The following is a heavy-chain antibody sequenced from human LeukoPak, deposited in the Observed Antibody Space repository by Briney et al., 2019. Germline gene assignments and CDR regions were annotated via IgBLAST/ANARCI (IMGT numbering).Heavy chain of an antibody. D-gene: IGHD3-10*01. CDR3: ASRLRRWRGSGSSFDLIP. V-gene: IGHV4-34*01. CDR2: INHSGST. Sequence: PGGSLRLSCAASGFTFSSYSMNWVRQAPGKGLEWIGEINHSGSTNYNPSLKSRVTISVDTSKNQFSLKLSSVTAADTAVYYCASRLRRWRGSGSSFDLIPWGQGTLVTVSS. J-gene: IGHJ5*02. CDR1: GFTFSSYS.